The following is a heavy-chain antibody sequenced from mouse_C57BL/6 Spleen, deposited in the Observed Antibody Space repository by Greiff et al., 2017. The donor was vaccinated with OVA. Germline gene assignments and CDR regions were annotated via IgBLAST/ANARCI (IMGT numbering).Heavy chain of an antibody. CDR3: VGYGSSYHYMDY. Sequence: EVHLVESGGGLVQPKGSLKLSCAASGFSFNTYAMNWVRQAPGKGLEWVARIRSKSNNYATYYADSVKDRFTISRDDSESMLYLQMNNLKTEDTAMYYCVGYGSSYHYMDYWGQGTSVTVSS. J-gene: IGHJ4*01. CDR2: IRSKSNNYAT. CDR1: GFSFNTYA. D-gene: IGHD1-1*01. V-gene: IGHV10-1*01.